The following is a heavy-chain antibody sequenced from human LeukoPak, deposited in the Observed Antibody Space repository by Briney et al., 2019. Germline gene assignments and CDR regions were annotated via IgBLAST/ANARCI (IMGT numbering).Heavy chain of an antibody. CDR3: ARDRYSGSYPLDY. J-gene: IGHJ4*02. V-gene: IGHV3-11*01. CDR2: ISSSGSTI. CDR1: GFTFSDYY. Sequence: GGSLRLSCAASGFTFSDYYMSWIRQAPGKGLEWVSYISSSGSTIYYADSVKGRFTISRDNAKNSLYLQMNSLRAEDTAVYYCARDRYSGSYPLDYWGQGTLVTVSS. D-gene: IGHD1-26*01.